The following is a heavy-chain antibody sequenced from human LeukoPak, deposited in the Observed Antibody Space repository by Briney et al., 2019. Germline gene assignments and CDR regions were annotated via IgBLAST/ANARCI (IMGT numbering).Heavy chain of an antibody. CDR3: ATGYGSGSNNYYYYYYMDL. Sequence: APVKACSTASGYTFTSYGISWVRQTPGQGLEWMGWISAYNVNTKYAQKLQGRVTMTTETTTSTTHMVQRSLRCADTAGYYCATGYGSGSNNYYYYYYMDLWGKGTTGTGSS. J-gene: IGHJ6*03. D-gene: IGHD3-10*01. CDR1: GYTFTSYG. CDR2: ISAYNVNT. V-gene: IGHV1-18*01.